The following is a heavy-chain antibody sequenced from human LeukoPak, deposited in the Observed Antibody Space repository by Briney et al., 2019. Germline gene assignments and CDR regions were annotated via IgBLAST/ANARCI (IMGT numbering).Heavy chain of an antibody. V-gene: IGHV4-4*07. D-gene: IGHD2-15*01. J-gene: IGHJ3*02. CDR1: GGSISSYY. Sequence: SETLSLTCTVSGGSISSYYWSWIRQPAEKGLEWIGRIYTSGSTNYNPSLKSRVTISVDTSKNQFSLKLSSVTAADTAVYYCARHEDIVVVVAAEDAFDIWGQGTMVTVSS. CDR3: ARHEDIVVVVAAEDAFDI. CDR2: IYTSGST.